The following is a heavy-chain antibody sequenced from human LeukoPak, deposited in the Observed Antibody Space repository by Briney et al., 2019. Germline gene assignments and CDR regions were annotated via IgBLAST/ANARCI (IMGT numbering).Heavy chain of an antibody. CDR1: GYTFTIYD. Sequence: ASVKVSCKASGYTFTIYDINWVPQAPRQGLEWMGWMNPNSGDTNYAQKSQGRVTITRNTSITTAYMELSSLRSEDTAVYYCARIRLQARPYYYYMDVWGKGTTVTVSS. V-gene: IGHV1-8*03. D-gene: IGHD5-24*01. CDR2: MNPNSGDT. CDR3: ARIRLQARPYYYYMDV. J-gene: IGHJ6*03.